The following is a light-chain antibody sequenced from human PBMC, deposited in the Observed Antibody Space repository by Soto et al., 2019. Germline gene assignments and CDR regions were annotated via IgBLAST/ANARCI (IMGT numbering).Light chain of an antibody. CDR3: QQNYRQAT. CDR2: MAS. V-gene: IGKV1-5*03. J-gene: IGKJ1*01. Sequence: DIQMTQSPSTLSASVGDRVTITCRASQSITNWLAWYQQKPGKAPKHLIDMASRLESGVPSRFSGSGGGTEFTLTISSLQPDDFASYYCQQNYRQATFGQVTKVEIK. CDR1: QSITNW.